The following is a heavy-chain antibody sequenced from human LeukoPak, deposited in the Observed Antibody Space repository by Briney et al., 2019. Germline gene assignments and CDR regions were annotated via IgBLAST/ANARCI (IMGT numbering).Heavy chain of an antibody. CDR3: ARKGSGWDY. J-gene: IGHJ4*02. CDR2: IRYDGS. Sequence: PGGSLRLSCAASGFTFSSYGMHWVRQAPGKGLEWVAFIRYDGSADSVKGRFTISRDNSKNTLYLQMNSLRAEDTAVHYCARKGSGWDYWGQGTLVTVSS. CDR1: GFTFSSYG. D-gene: IGHD6-19*01. V-gene: IGHV3-30*02.